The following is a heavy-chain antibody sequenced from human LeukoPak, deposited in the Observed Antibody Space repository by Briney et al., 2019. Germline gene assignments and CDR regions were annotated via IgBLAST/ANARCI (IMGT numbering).Heavy chain of an antibody. CDR2: IYSGGST. CDR1: GFTSIAYA. V-gene: IGHV3-53*01. D-gene: IGHD3-22*01. CDR3: ARGGVTMIVPIL. Sequence: PGGSLRLSCVGSGFTSIAYALTWVRQAPGKGLEWVSVIYSGGSTYYADSVKGRFTISRDNSKNTLYLQMNSLRAEDTAVYYCARGGVTMIVPILWGQGTLVTVSS. J-gene: IGHJ4*02.